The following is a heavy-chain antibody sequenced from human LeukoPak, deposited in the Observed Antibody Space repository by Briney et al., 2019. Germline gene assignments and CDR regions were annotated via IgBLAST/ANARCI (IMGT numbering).Heavy chain of an antibody. D-gene: IGHD4-17*01. CDR2: IYRGGRT. V-gene: IGHV3-53*04. J-gene: IGHJ4*02. CDR3: ARVLRYDYGDYYFGY. Sequence: RGSLRLSCAPSAFTLSSNYMSWVRPAPGGGLEWVSFIYRGGRTYYADSVKGRFTISRHNCKSTLYLQMNSPRAEDTAVYYCARVLRYDYGDYYFGYWGQGTLVTVPS. CDR1: AFTLSSNY.